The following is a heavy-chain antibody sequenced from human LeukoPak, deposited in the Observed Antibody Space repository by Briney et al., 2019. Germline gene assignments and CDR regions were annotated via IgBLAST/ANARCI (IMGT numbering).Heavy chain of an antibody. CDR2: ISSSSSTI. J-gene: IGHJ4*02. CDR1: GFTFSSYS. V-gene: IGHV3-48*02. D-gene: IGHD2-15*01. CDR3: ARAVVVVTSPNDY. Sequence: PGGSLRLSCAASGFTFSSYSMNWVRQAPGKGLEWVSYISSSSSTIYYADSVKGQFTISRDNAKNSLYLQMNSLRDGDTAVYYCARAVVVVTSPNDYWGQGTVVSVSS.